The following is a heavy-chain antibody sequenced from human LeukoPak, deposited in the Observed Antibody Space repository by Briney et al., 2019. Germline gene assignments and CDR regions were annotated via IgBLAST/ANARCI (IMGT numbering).Heavy chain of an antibody. CDR3: AAQPDF. V-gene: IGHV4-59*01. Sequence: SETLSLTCTVSGGSISSFYWSWIRQPPGKGLEWIGYIYYSGSTNYNPSLKSRVTMPVDTSKNQFSLKLTSVTAADTAVYYCAAQPDFWGQGTLVTVSS. J-gene: IGHJ4*02. CDR2: IYYSGST. CDR1: GGSISSFY. D-gene: IGHD5-18*01.